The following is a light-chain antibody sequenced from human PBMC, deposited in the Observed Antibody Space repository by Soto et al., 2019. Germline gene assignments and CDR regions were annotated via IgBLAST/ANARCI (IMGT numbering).Light chain of an antibody. CDR3: QQYYXTPIT. CDR1: QSVLYSSNNKNY. J-gene: IGKJ5*01. CDR2: WAS. V-gene: IGKV4-1*01. Sequence: DIVMTQSPDSLAVSLGERATINCKSSQSVLYSSNNKNYLALYQQKPGQPPKLLIYWASTRESGVPDRFSGSGSGTDFTLTISSLQAEDVAVYYCQQYYXTPITXGQGTX.